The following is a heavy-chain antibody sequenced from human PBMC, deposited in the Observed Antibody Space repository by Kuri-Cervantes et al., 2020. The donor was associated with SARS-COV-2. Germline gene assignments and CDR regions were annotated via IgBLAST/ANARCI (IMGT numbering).Heavy chain of an antibody. D-gene: IGHD4-11*01. J-gene: IGHJ4*02. Sequence: ASVKVSCKASGYTFTGYYMHWVRQAPGQGLEWMGWINPNSGGTNYAQKFQGRVTMTRDTSISTAYMELSRLRSDDTAVHYCARGGMTTVTTAGYWGQGTLVTVSS. CDR3: ARGGMTTVTTAGY. CDR2: INPNSGGT. CDR1: GYTFTGYY. V-gene: IGHV1-2*02.